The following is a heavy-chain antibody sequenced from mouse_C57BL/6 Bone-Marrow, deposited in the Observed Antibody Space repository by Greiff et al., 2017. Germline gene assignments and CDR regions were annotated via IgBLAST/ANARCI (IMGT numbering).Heavy chain of an antibody. Sequence: QVQLKQSGAELVRPGASVKLSCKASGYTFTDYYINWVQQRPGQGLEWIARIYPGSGNTYYNEKFKGKATLTAEKSSCTDYMQLSSLTSEDSAVYFCARGDYGSSYWYFDVWGTGTTVTVSS. V-gene: IGHV1-76*01. CDR3: ARGDYGSSYWYFDV. CDR1: GYTFTDYY. D-gene: IGHD1-1*01. CDR2: IYPGSGNT. J-gene: IGHJ1*03.